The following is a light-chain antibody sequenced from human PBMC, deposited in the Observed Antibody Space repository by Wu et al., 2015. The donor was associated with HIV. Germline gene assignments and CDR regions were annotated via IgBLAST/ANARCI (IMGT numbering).Light chain of an antibody. J-gene: IGKJ1*01. Sequence: EIVLTQSPGTLSLSPGKRAILSCRASQYVSPYLAWYQQKPGQAPRLLIYSASNRATGIPARFSGSGSGTEFTLTISSMQSEDFAVYYCQQYNNWPPWTFGQGTKVEIK. CDR3: QQYNNWPPWT. V-gene: IGKV3D-15*01. CDR2: SAS. CDR1: QYVSPY.